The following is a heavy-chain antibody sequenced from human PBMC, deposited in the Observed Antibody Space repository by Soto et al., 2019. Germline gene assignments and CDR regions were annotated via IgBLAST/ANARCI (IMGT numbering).Heavy chain of an antibody. CDR3: ASGVGGPAWVGY. Sequence: EVQLIESGGDLVKPGGSLRLSCAASGFIFSNSWMIWVRQAPGKGLEWVGLIKNDSRGGGPAEYAEPVKDRFTISRDNSKSMLYLQMRGLKTEDTAVYYCASGVGGPAWVGYWGQGTLVSVSS. D-gene: IGHD6-25*01. CDR2: IKNDSRGGGPA. V-gene: IGHV3-15*07. CDR1: GFIFSNSW. J-gene: IGHJ4*02.